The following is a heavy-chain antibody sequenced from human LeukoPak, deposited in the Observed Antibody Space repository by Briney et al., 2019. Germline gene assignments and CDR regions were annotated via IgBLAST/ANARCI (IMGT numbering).Heavy chain of an antibody. D-gene: IGHD3-22*01. CDR1: DGSISNYY. Sequence: SETLSLTCTVSDGSISNYYWSWIRQPAGRGLERIGRIFISESANCNPSLKSRVTMSVDASKNQVSLSLSSVTAADTAVYYCAREREDSYDSNAFDIWGQGTMVTVSS. J-gene: IGHJ3*02. CDR3: AREREDSYDSNAFDI. CDR2: IFISESA. V-gene: IGHV4-4*07.